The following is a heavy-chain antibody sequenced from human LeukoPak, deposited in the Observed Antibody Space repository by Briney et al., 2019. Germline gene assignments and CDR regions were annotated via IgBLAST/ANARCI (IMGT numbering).Heavy chain of an antibody. CDR3: GRQRIAVAGRGAFDI. Sequence: GGSLRLSCAASGFTFSGDWMHWVRQAPGKGLVWVSRINSDGSSTTYADSVKGRFTISRDNTKNTLYLQMNSLRAEDTAVYYCGRQRIAVAGRGAFDIWGQGTTVTVSS. V-gene: IGHV3-74*01. CDR1: GFTFSGDW. D-gene: IGHD6-19*01. J-gene: IGHJ3*02. CDR2: INSDGSST.